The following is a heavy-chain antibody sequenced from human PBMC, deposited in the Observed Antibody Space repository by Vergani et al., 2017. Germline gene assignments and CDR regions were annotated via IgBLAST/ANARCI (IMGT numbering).Heavy chain of an antibody. CDR3: ARSTGYSSSWSFDY. J-gene: IGHJ4*02. Sequence: VQLLESGGGLVQPGGSLRLSCAASGFTFSDYYMSWIRQAPGKGLEWVSYISSSSSYTNYADSVKGRFTISRDNAKNSLYLQMNSLRAEDTAVYYCARSTGYSSSWSFDYWGQGTLVTVSS. D-gene: IGHD6-13*01. V-gene: IGHV3-11*03. CDR2: ISSSSSYT. CDR1: GFTFSDYY.